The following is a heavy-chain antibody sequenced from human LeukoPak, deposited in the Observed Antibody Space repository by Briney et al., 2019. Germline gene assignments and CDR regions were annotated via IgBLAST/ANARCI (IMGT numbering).Heavy chain of an antibody. CDR1: GFTFSSYA. CDR2: ISGSGGST. CDR3: AKNRRCSSTSCYEFYFDY. V-gene: IGHV3-23*01. Sequence: GGSLRLSCAASGFTFSSYAMSWVRQAPGKGLEWVSAISGSGGSTYYADSVKGRFTISRDNSKNTLYLQMNSLRAEDTAVYYCAKNRRCSSTSCYEFYFDYWGQGTLVTVSS. J-gene: IGHJ4*02. D-gene: IGHD2-2*01.